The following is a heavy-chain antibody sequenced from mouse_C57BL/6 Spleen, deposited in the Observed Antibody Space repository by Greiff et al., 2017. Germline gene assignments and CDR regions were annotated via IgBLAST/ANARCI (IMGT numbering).Heavy chain of an antibody. V-gene: IGHV5-17*01. CDR3: ARGRKVAPDY. J-gene: IGHJ2*01. CDR2: ISSGSSTI. Sequence: EVKVVESGGGLVKPGGSLKLSCAASGFTFSDYGMHWVRQAPEKGLEWVAYISSGSSTIYYADTVKGRFTISRDNAKNTLFLQMTSLRSEDTAMYYCARGRKVAPDYWGQGTTLTVSS. D-gene: IGHD1-1*01. CDR1: GFTFSDYG.